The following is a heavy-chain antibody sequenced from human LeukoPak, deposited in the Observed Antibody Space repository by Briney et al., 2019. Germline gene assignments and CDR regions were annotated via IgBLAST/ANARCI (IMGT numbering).Heavy chain of an antibody. J-gene: IGHJ4*02. CDR1: GFTFSSYS. CDR2: ISSSSSTI. V-gene: IGHV3-48*01. Sequence: GGSLRLSCAASGFTFSSYSMNWVRQAPGKGLEWVSYISSSSSTIYYADSAKGRFTISRDNAKNSLYLQMNSLRAEDTAVYYCARRSGSYKLDYWGQGTLVTVSS. CDR3: ARRSGSYKLDY. D-gene: IGHD3-10*01.